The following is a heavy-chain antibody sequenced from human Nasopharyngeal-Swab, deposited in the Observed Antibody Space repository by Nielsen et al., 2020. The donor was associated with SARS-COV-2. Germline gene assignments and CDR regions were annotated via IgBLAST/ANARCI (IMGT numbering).Heavy chain of an antibody. CDR1: GYTFTGYY. Sequence: ASVKVSCKASGYTFTGYYMHWVRQAPGQGLEWMGRINPNSGGTNYAQKFQGRVTMTRDTSISPAYMELSRLRSDDTAVYYCARGVGSGSYYTYWYFDLWGRGTLVTVSS. D-gene: IGHD3-10*01. CDR2: INPNSGGT. J-gene: IGHJ2*01. V-gene: IGHV1-2*06. CDR3: ARGVGSGSYYTYWYFDL.